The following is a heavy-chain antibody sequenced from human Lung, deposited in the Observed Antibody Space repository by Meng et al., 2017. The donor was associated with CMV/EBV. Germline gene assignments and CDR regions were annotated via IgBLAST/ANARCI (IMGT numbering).Heavy chain of an antibody. D-gene: IGHD3-10*01. CDR2: IYEGGGK. CDR1: GIHMTHHTW. V-gene: IGHV4-4*03. J-gene: IGHJ1*01. Sequence: GPALVTPRATIYFTFGGSGIHMTHHTWGMWLGWPPGKGLEWIREIYEGGGKAYNPSLKSRVSMSIDKQKNKFSAEVTSVTAADTAVYHCLTRWGGSVWGQGTLVTVSS. CDR3: LTRWGGSV.